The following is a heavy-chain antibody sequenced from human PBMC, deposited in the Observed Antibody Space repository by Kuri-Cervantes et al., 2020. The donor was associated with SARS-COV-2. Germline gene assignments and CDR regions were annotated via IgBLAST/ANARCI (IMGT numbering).Heavy chain of an antibody. CDR3: ARVRLCFDY. CDR2: IYYSGST. Sequence: SETLSLTCTVSGGSISSSSYYWGWIRQPPGKGPEWIGSIYYSGSTYYNPSLKSRVTISVDTSKNQFSLKLSSVTAADTAVYYCARVRLCFDYWGQGTLVTVSS. D-gene: IGHD3-16*01. CDR1: GGSISSSSYY. V-gene: IGHV4-39*01. J-gene: IGHJ4*02.